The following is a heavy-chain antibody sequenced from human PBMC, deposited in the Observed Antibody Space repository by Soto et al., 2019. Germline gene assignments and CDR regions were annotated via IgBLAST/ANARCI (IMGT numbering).Heavy chain of an antibody. CDR1: GYTFTSYG. D-gene: IGHD3-10*01. CDR3: ARVGGTMVRGVISVVNWFDP. J-gene: IGHJ5*02. CDR2: ISAYNGNT. V-gene: IGHV1-18*01. Sequence: ASVKVSCKASGYTFTSYGISWVRQAPGQGLEWMGWISAYNGNTNYAQKLQGRVTMTTDTSTSTAYMELRSLRSDDTAVYYCARVGGTMVRGVISVVNWFDPWGQGTLVTVSS.